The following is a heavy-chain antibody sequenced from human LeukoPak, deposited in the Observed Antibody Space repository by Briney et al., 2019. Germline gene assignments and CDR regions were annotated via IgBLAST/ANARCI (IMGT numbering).Heavy chain of an antibody. D-gene: IGHD3-16*01. Sequence: SETLSLTCTVSGYSISSGYYWGWIRQPPGKGLEWIGSIYHSGSTYYNPSLKSRVTMSVDTSKNQFSLKLSSVTAADTAVYYCARGNYEYVWGSYPLIWWGQGTMVTVSS. CDR2: IYHSGST. J-gene: IGHJ3*01. CDR1: GYSISSGYY. V-gene: IGHV4-38-2*02. CDR3: ARGNYEYVWGSYPLIW.